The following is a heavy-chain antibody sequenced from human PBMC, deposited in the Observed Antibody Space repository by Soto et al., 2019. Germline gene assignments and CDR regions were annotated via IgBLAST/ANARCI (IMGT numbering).Heavy chain of an antibody. Sequence: WETLSLNCGMTGISFTAHSWNWIRQSPGKGLEWIGKISPSGSTDYNPSLESRVTISADTSENRLYLRLSAVTAADTGVYYCARDGGLPGARSFDWLTFAYFESWDEGVVVTVS. CDR3: ARDGGLPGARSFDWLTFAYFES. J-gene: IGHJ5*01. CDR2: ISPSGST. V-gene: IGHV4-34*01. CDR1: GISFTAHS. D-gene: IGHD3-9*01.